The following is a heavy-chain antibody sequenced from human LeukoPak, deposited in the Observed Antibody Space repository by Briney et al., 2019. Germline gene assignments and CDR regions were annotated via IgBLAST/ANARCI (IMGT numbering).Heavy chain of an antibody. Sequence: GGSLRLSCAASGFTFSDYYMSWIRQAPGKGLEWVSYISSSGSTIYYADSVKARFTISRDNAKNSLYLQMNSLRAEDTAVYYCARSFRGYDSSGYYTGPRAFDIWGQGTMVTVSS. J-gene: IGHJ3*02. CDR2: ISSSGSTI. CDR1: GFTFSDYY. CDR3: ARSFRGYDSSGYYTGPRAFDI. D-gene: IGHD3-22*01. V-gene: IGHV3-11*04.